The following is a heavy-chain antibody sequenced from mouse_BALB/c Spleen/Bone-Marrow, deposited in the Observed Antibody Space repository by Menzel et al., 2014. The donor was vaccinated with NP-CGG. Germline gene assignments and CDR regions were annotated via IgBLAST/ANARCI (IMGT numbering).Heavy chain of an antibody. CDR2: ISSGGSYT. V-gene: IGHV5-6-4*01. D-gene: IGHD2-1*01. CDR1: GFTFSSYT. Sequence: EVKLVESGGGLVKPGGSLKLSCAASGFTFSSYTMSWVRQTPEKRLEWVATISSGGSYTYYPDSVKGRFTISRDNAKNTLHLQMSSLKSEDTAMYYCTRDGKGNYDYAMDYWGHGTSVTVSS. CDR3: TRDGKGNYDYAMDY. J-gene: IGHJ4*01.